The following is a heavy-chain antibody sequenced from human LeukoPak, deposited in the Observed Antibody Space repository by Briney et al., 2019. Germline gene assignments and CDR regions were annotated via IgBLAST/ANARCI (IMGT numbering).Heavy chain of an antibody. D-gene: IGHD3-22*01. CDR1: GYTFTSYG. Sequence: GASVKVSCKASGYTFTSYGISWVRQAPGQGLEWMGWISAYNGNTNYAQKLQGRVTMTTDTSTSTAYMELRSLRSDDTAVYYCARGGHYYYDSSGSKVDYWGQGTLVTVSS. J-gene: IGHJ4*02. CDR2: ISAYNGNT. V-gene: IGHV1-18*01. CDR3: ARGGHYYYDSSGSKVDY.